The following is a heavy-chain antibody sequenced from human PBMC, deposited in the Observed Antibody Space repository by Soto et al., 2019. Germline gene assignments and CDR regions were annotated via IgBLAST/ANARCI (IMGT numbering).Heavy chain of an antibody. CDR3: ARDRSGAGGYSYGIEV. D-gene: IGHD2-15*01. CDR2: IYSGGST. CDR1: GFTVSSNY. J-gene: IGHJ6*02. Sequence: GGSLRLSCAASGFTVSSNYMSWVRQAPGKGLEWVSVIYSGGSTYYADSVKGRFTISRDNSKNTLYLQMNSLRAEDTAVYYCARDRSGAGGYSYGIEVWGQGSTVTGS. V-gene: IGHV3-53*01.